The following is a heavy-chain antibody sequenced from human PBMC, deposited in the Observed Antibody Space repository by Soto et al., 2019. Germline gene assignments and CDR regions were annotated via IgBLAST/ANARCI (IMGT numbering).Heavy chain of an antibody. Sequence: PGESLKISCQATGYYFAIHWIGWMRQPPGKALEWLWMIFPSDCETRSRPSFRGQVTTSLDKSCNTAYLQWRSMNASDTAMYYCARHSRIVSPLYRLDGGGHGTKITVCS. J-gene: IGHJ6*02. CDR2: IFPSDCET. V-gene: IGHV5-51*01. D-gene: IGHD2-8*02. CDR1: GYYFAIHW. CDR3: ARHSRIVSPLYRLDG.